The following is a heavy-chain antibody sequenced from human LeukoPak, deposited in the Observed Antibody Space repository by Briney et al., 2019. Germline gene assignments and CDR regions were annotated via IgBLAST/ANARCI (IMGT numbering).Heavy chain of an antibody. Sequence: PGESLKISCQGSGYSFTSYWIGWVRQMPGKGLEWMGIIYPGDSDTRYSPSFQGQVTISADKSISTAYLQWSSLKASDTAMYYCARQKWGTTGTTGILDYWGQGTLVTVSS. D-gene: IGHD1-1*01. J-gene: IGHJ4*02. CDR3: ARQKWGTTGTTGILDY. CDR2: IYPGDSDT. CDR1: GYSFTSYW. V-gene: IGHV5-51*01.